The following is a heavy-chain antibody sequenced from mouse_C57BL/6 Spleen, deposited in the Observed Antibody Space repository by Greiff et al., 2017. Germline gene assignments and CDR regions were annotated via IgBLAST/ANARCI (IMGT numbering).Heavy chain of an antibody. Sequence: VHVKQSGPELVKPGASVKISCKASGYSFTGYYMNWVKQSPEKSLEWIGEINPSTGGTTYNQKFKAKATLTVDKSSSTAYMQLKSLTSEDSAVYYCAPYYGNYGWYFDVWGTGTTVTVSS. D-gene: IGHD2-10*01. CDR2: INPSTGGT. V-gene: IGHV1-42*01. CDR3: APYYGNYGWYFDV. J-gene: IGHJ1*03. CDR1: GYSFTGYY.